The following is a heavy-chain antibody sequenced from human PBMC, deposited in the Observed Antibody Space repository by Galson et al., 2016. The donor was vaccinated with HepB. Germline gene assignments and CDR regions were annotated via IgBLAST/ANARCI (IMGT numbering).Heavy chain of an antibody. CDR1: GYTFTTYS. D-gene: IGHD3-22*01. CDR2: ISTYNGST. J-gene: IGHJ4*02. Sequence: SVKVSCKASGYTFTTYSISWVRQAPGQGLEWMGWISTYNGSTNYAQKLQGRVTMTTDTSTSTAYTELRSLTSDDTAVYYCARTYYYDTSAYPAFDSWGPGTLVTVSS. V-gene: IGHV1-18*01. CDR3: ARTYYYDTSAYPAFDS.